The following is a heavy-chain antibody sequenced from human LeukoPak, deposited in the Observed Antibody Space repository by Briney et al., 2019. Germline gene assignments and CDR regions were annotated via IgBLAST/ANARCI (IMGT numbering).Heavy chain of an antibody. CDR2: IIPILGIA. Sequence: VASVKVSCKASGGTFSSYAISWVRQAPGQGLEWMGRIIPILGIANYAQKFQGRVTITADKSTSTAYMELSSLRSEDTAVYYCALGGGSYFYYYYGMDVWGQGTTVTVSS. CDR1: GGTFSSYA. D-gene: IGHD1-26*01. V-gene: IGHV1-69*04. J-gene: IGHJ6*02. CDR3: ALGGGSYFYYYYGMDV.